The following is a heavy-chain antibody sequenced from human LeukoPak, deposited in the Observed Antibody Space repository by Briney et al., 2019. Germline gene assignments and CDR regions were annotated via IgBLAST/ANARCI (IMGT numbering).Heavy chain of an antibody. V-gene: IGHV3-23*01. Sequence: GGSLRLSCAASGFTFSSFAMSWVRQAPGKGLEWLSTITDSAGSTYYADSVKGRFTISRDNFKNTLYLHMNSLRAEDTAVYYCAKLGNFASGSYSDWGQGTLVTVSS. CDR1: GFTFSSFA. D-gene: IGHD3-10*01. CDR3: AKLGNFASGSYSD. CDR2: ITDSAGST. J-gene: IGHJ4*02.